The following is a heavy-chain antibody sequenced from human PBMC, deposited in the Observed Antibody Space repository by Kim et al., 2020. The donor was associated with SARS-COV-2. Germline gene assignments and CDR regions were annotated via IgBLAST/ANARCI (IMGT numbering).Heavy chain of an antibody. D-gene: IGHD3-9*01. Sequence: PSFQGQVTISADKSISTAYLQWSSLKASDTAMYYCARLRYFDWFESWFDPWGQGTLVTVSS. V-gene: IGHV5-51*01. CDR3: ARLRYFDWFESWFDP. J-gene: IGHJ5*02.